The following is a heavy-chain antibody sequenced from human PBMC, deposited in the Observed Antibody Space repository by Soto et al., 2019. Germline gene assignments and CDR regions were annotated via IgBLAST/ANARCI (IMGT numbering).Heavy chain of an antibody. J-gene: IGHJ4*02. CDR1: GFTFSSYA. CDR3: AKAPRIVPAGNRE. D-gene: IGHD6-13*01. Sequence: PGGSLRLSCAVSGFTFSSYAMSWVRQAPGKGLEWVSTISGSGDGTYYADSVKGRFTISRDNSKNTLYVQMNSLRAEDTAIYYCAKAPRIVPAGNREWGQGTLVTVSS. CDR2: ISGSGDGT. V-gene: IGHV3-23*01.